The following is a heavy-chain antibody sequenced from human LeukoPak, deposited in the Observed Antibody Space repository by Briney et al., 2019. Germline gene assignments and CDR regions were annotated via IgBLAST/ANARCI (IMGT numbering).Heavy chain of an antibody. CDR2: ISGSGGST. CDR3: AKYRRYCSSTSCYFDAFDI. V-gene: IGHV3-23*01. Sequence: PGGSLRLSCAASGFTFSSYAMSWVRQAPGKGLEWVSAISGSGGSTYYADSVKGRFTISRDNSKNTLYLQMNSLRAEDTAVYYCAKYRRYCSSTSCYFDAFDIWGQGTMVTVSS. CDR1: GFTFSSYA. J-gene: IGHJ3*02. D-gene: IGHD2-2*01.